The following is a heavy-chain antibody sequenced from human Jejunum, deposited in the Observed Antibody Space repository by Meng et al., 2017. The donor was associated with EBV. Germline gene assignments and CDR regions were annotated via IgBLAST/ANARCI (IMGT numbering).Heavy chain of an antibody. Sequence: LQESAEGLVNPPPPSSLPCAVLGDSITRGAYLWSWIRQPPGEGLEWIGNIYHIGSTYYNPSLKSRVTISVDRSKNQFSLKLTSVTAADTAVYYCARGGPDFGDYVPFDYWGQGTLVTVSS. D-gene: IGHD4-17*01. CDR1: GDSITRGAYL. CDR3: ARGGPDFGDYVPFDY. V-gene: IGHV4-30-2*01. CDR2: IYHIGST. J-gene: IGHJ4*02.